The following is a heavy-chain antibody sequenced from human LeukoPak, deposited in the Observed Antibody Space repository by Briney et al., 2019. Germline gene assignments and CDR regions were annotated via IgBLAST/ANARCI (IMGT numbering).Heavy chain of an antibody. J-gene: IGHJ4*02. Sequence: ASVKVSCKASGYTFTDYYMHWVRQAPGQGLEWMGWINPNSGDTNYAQKFQGRVTMTRDTSISTAYMELSRLRSDDTAVYYCARRGVAAAAICFDYWGQGTLVTVSS. CDR1: GYTFTDYY. V-gene: IGHV1-2*02. D-gene: IGHD6-13*01. CDR2: INPNSGDT. CDR3: ARRGVAAAAICFDY.